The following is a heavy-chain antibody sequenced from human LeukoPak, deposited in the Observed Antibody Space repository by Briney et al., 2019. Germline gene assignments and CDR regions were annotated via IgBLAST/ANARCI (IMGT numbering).Heavy chain of an antibody. Sequence: KPGGSLRLSCAASGFTFSSYSMNWVRQAPGKGLEWVSSISSSSSNLYYAALMKGLFIFSRDNANNSLFLKMNSLRAEATAVYCFAREGYSYGVDYWGQGTLVTVSS. CDR1: GFTFSSYS. D-gene: IGHD5-18*01. CDR3: AREGYSYGVDY. CDR2: ISSSSSNL. V-gene: IGHV3-21*01. J-gene: IGHJ4*02.